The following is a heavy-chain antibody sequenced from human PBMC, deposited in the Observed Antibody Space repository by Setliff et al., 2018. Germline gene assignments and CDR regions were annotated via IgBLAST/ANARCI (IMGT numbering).Heavy chain of an antibody. CDR1: GGSFSGYY. CDR3: ASLTTVTTDWYFDL. D-gene: IGHD4-17*01. J-gene: IGHJ2*01. V-gene: IGHV4-34*01. CDR2: INHSGST. Sequence: PSETLSLTCAVYGGSFSGYYWSWIRQPPGKGLEWIGEINHSGSTNYNPSLKSRVTMSVDTSKNQFSLKLSSVTAADTAVYYCASLTTVTTDWYFDLWGRGNLVT.